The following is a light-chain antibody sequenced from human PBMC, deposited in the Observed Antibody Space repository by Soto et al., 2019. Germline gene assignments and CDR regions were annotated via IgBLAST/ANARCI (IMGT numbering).Light chain of an antibody. CDR3: CSYAGSRRV. CDR2: EVS. Sequence: QSALTQPASVSGSPGQSITISCTGTSSDVGSYNFVSWYQQPPGKAPKLMIYEVSKRPSGVSNRFSGSKSGNTASLTISGLQAEDEADYCCCSYAGSRRVFGGGTKVTVL. J-gene: IGLJ2*01. CDR1: SSDVGSYNF. V-gene: IGLV2-23*02.